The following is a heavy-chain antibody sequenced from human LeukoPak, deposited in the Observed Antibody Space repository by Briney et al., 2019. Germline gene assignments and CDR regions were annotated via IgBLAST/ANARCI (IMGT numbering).Heavy chain of an antibody. Sequence: PSRSLRLSCAASGFTFDDYAMHWVRQAPGKGLEWVSGIGWNSGSIGYAVSVKGRFTISRDNAKSSLYLQMNSLRAEDMAFYYCAKDSERDTTMVIDYWGQGTLVTVSS. CDR1: GFTFDDYA. J-gene: IGHJ4*02. CDR2: IGWNSGSI. V-gene: IGHV3-9*03. CDR3: AKDSERDTTMVIDY. D-gene: IGHD5-18*01.